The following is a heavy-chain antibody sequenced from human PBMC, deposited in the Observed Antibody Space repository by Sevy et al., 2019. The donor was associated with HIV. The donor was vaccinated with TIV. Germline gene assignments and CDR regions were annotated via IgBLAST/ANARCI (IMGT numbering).Heavy chain of an antibody. Sequence: GGSLRLSCEVSGFTFSDFYMSWIRQAPGKGLEWVSDISSGSTYTKSADSVKGRFTISRDNAKNSLYLQMNSLRAEDTAVYYCARPYGSGSWEAFDIWGQGTMVTVSS. J-gene: IGHJ3*02. V-gene: IGHV3-11*06. CDR2: ISSGSTYT. D-gene: IGHD3-10*01. CDR3: ARPYGSGSWEAFDI. CDR1: GFTFSDFY.